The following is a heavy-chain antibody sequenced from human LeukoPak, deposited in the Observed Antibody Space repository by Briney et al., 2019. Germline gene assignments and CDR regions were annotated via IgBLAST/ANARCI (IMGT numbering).Heavy chain of an antibody. Sequence: GGSLRLSCAAGGFSFSSCSMNWVRQAPGKRLEWIAYISSYTITYYADFVKGRFTISRDNAKKSLDLQMNSLRAEDTAVYYCARSGHSNGWYYFDYWGLGALVTVSS. CDR2: ISSYTIT. CDR1: GFSFSSCS. CDR3: ARSGHSNGWYYFDY. D-gene: IGHD6-19*01. J-gene: IGHJ4*02. V-gene: IGHV3-48*01.